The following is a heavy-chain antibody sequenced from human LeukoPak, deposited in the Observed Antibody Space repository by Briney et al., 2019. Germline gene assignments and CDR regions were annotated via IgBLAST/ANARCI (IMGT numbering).Heavy chain of an antibody. CDR3: ASTSMEVGATQFDY. Sequence: ASVKVPCKASGYTFTSYGISWVRQAPGQGLEWMGWISAYNGNTNYAQKLQGRVTMTTDTSTDTAYMELRSLRSDDTAVYFCASTSMEVGATQFDYWGQGTLVTVSS. CDR1: GYTFTSYG. J-gene: IGHJ4*02. V-gene: IGHV1-18*01. D-gene: IGHD1-26*01. CDR2: ISAYNGNT.